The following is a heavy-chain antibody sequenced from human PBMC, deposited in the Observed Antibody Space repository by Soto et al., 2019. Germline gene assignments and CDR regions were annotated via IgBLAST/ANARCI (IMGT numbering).Heavy chain of an antibody. CDR3: ARDRYFDSYDFDS. CDR2: MSYDGSKK. Sequence: QVQLVESGGGVVQPGRSLRLSCAASGFTFTSYAMHWVRQAPGKGLEWVAVMSYDGSKKYYADSVKGRFSISRDDSENTLFLQMSSLRPEDTAVYYCARDRYFDSYDFDSWGQGTQVTVSS. V-gene: IGHV3-30-3*01. J-gene: IGHJ4*02. D-gene: IGHD3-9*01. CDR1: GFTFTSYA.